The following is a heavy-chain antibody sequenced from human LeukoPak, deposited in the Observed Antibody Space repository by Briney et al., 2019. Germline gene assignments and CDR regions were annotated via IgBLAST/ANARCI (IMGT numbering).Heavy chain of an antibody. CDR1: GFTFSGFW. CDR2: INSDGSEG. V-gene: IGHV3-7*03. Sequence: GGSLRLSCAVSGFTFSGFWMSWSRQAPGKGLEWVASINSDGSEGYYADVVKGRFTISRDNAKNSLYLQIYSLRAEDTAVYYCARDRAWRFGELSDYWGQGTLVTVSS. D-gene: IGHD3-10*01. CDR3: ARDRAWRFGELSDY. J-gene: IGHJ4*02.